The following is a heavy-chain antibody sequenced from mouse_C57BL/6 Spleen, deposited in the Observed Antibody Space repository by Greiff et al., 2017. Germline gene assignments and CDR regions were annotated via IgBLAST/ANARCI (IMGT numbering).Heavy chain of an antibody. CDR3: TTESNCVRDAMDY. J-gene: IGHJ4*01. CDR1: GFNIKDYY. Sequence: VQLQQSGAELVRPGASVKLSCTASGFNIKDYYMHWVKQRPEQGLEWIGRIDPEDGDTEYAPKFQGKATMTADTSSNTAYLQLSSLTSEDAAVYYCTTESNCVRDAMDYWGQGTSVTVSS. D-gene: IGHD2-5*01. V-gene: IGHV14-1*01. CDR2: IDPEDGDT.